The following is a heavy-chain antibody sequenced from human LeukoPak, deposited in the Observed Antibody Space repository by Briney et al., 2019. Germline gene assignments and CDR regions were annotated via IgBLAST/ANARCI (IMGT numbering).Heavy chain of an antibody. J-gene: IGHJ5*02. Sequence: PSETLSLTCTVSGGSISSSSYYWGWIRQPPGKGLEWIGSIYYSGSTYYNPSLKSRVTISVDTSKNQFSLKLSSVTAADTAVYYCARYSYGSVDWFDPWGQGTLVTVSS. CDR2: IYYSGST. D-gene: IGHD5-18*01. CDR1: GGSISSSSYY. V-gene: IGHV4-39*07. CDR3: ARYSYGSVDWFDP.